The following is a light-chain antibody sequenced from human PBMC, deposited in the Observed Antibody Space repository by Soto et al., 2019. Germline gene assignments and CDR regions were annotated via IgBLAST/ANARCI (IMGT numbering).Light chain of an antibody. CDR2: AAS. J-gene: IGKJ1*01. CDR1: QRISNL. Sequence: DIQMTQSPSSLSASVGDRVTITCRASQRISNLLNWYQHRLGKAPKLLIYAASSLQSGVPSRFSGSGSGTVFTLTISSLQPEDFATYYCQQSYITPRTFGQGTMVDI. V-gene: IGKV1-39*01. CDR3: QQSYITPRT.